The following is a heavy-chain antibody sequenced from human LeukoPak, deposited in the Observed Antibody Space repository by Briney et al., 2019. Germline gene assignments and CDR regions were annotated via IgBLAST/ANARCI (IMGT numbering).Heavy chain of an antibody. J-gene: IGHJ4*02. Sequence: GGSLRLSCAASGFSFSNTGMSWVRQAPGKGLEWVSGISTTGDSTYYADSVEGRFTISRDNSKNTLYLQMISLRADDTAVYYCAKDSPAGNWGQGTLVTVSS. V-gene: IGHV3-23*01. CDR1: GFSFSNTG. CDR3: AKDSPAGN. D-gene: IGHD1-14*01. CDR2: ISTTGDST.